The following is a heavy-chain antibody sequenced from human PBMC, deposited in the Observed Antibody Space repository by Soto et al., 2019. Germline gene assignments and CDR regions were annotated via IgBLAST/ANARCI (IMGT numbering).Heavy chain of an antibody. V-gene: IGHV1-69*13. CDR3: ARQLGYCSGGSCPSYYYYGMDV. D-gene: IGHD2-15*01. J-gene: IGHJ6*02. Sequence: SVKVSCKASGGTFSSYAISWVRQAPGQGLEWMGGIIPIFGTANYAQKFQGRVTITADESTSTAYMELSSLRSEDTAVYYCARQLGYCSGGSCPSYYYYGMDVWGQGTTVTVSS. CDR2: IIPIFGTA. CDR1: GGTFSSYA.